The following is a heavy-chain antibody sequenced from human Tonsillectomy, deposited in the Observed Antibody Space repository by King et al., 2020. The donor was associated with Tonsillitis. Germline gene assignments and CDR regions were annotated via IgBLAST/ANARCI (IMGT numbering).Heavy chain of an antibody. CDR3: ARGGPYSTSSATRTPFDF. Sequence: VQLVESGAEVKKPGASLKVSCKASGYTFSGFYMHWVRQAPGQGLEWMGGINPNTGGTNYAQMLQGRVTLTRDTSINTAYMELTRLRSDDTAGYYCARGGPYSTSSATRTPFDFWGQGTLVTVSS. CDR1: GYTFSGFY. J-gene: IGHJ4*02. D-gene: IGHD6-6*01. CDR2: INPNTGGT. V-gene: IGHV1-2*02.